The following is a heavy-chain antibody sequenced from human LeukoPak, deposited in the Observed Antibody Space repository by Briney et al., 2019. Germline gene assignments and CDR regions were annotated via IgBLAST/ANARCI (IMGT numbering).Heavy chain of an antibody. CDR1: GGSISSSSYY. CDR3: ASPSASAFDI. V-gene: IGHV4-39*01. CDR2: IYYSGST. Sequence: SETLSLTCTVSGGSISSSSYYWGWIRQPPGTGLEWIGSIYYSGSTYYNPSLKSRVTISVDTSKNQFSLKLSSVTAADTAVYYCASPSASAFDIWGQGTMVTVSS. J-gene: IGHJ3*02.